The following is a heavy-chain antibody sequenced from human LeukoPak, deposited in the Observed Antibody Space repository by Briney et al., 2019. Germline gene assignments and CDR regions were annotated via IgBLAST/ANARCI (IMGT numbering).Heavy chain of an antibody. D-gene: IGHD3-3*01. J-gene: IGHJ4*02. CDR3: ARVTTIFGVVTDY. CDR1: GDSVSSSSHY. CDR2: IYYSGST. Sequence: SETLSLTCTVSGDSVSSSSHYWGWIRQPPGKGLEWIGSIYYSGSTYYNPSLKSRVTISVDTSKNQFSLKLSSVTAADTAVYYCARVTTIFGVVTDYWGQGTLVTVSS. V-gene: IGHV4-39*07.